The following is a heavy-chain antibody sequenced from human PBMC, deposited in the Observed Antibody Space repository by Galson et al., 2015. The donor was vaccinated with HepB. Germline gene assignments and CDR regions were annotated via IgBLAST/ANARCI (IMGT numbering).Heavy chain of an antibody. CDR2: IRVYNGDT. CDR1: DYTFTKYD. Sequence: SVKVSCKAPDYTFTKYDISWVRQAPGQGLEWMGWIRVYNGDTNHAQKFQGRVTMTTDTSTSTAYMELRGLRSDDTAVYYCARDTGVAGAIDYWGQGTLVTVSS. J-gene: IGHJ4*02. D-gene: IGHD6-19*01. V-gene: IGHV1-18*01. CDR3: ARDTGVAGAIDY.